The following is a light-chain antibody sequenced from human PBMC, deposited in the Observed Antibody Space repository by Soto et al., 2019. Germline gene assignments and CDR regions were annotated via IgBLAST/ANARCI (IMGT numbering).Light chain of an antibody. V-gene: IGLV1-40*01. CDR2: GNN. CDR1: SSNIGAGYD. Sequence: VLTQPPSVSGAPGQRVTISCTGSSSNIGAGYDVHWYQQLPGTAPKLLMYGNNNRPSGVPDRFSGSKSGTSASLAITGLQAEDEADYYCQSYDSSLSGSVFGGGTKVTVL. J-gene: IGLJ2*01. CDR3: QSYDSSLSGSV.